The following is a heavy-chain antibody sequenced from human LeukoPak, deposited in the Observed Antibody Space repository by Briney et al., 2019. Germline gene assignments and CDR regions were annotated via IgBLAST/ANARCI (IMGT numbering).Heavy chain of an antibody. CDR3: ARDASFVVVPAANAHGMDV. D-gene: IGHD2-2*01. CDR2: IIPILGIA. CDR1: GGTFSSYA. J-gene: IGHJ6*02. V-gene: IGHV1-69*04. Sequence: SAKVSCKASGGTFSSYAISWVRQAPGQGLEWMGRIIPILGIANYAQKFQGRVTITADKSTSTAYMELSSLRSEDTAVYYCARDASFVVVPAANAHGMDVWGQGTTVTVSS.